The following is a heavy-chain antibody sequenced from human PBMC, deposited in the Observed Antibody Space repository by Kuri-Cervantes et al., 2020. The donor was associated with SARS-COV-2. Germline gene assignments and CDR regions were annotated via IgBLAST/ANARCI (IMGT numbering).Heavy chain of an antibody. V-gene: IGHV3-21*01. CDR1: EFTFSNFA. J-gene: IGHJ6*02. CDR3: ARSRKNAYDFWTGVSDSDYFFGFDV. D-gene: IGHD3-3*01. Sequence: GESLKIPCPASEFTFSNFAMNWVRQAPGKGLEWLSSINSAGTTIHYADSLKGRLTVSRDNGKNSLYLQMNSLRVEDAAIYFCARSRKNAYDFWTGVSDSDYFFGFDVWGQGTTVTVSS. CDR2: INSAGTTI.